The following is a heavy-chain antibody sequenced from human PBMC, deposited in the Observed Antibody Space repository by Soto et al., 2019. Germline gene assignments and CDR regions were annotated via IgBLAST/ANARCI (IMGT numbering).Heavy chain of an antibody. CDR1: GASLSPNY. V-gene: IGHV4-59*08. J-gene: IGHJ4*02. D-gene: IGHD2-2*01. CDR3: ARLGAFYQALDS. CDR2: IYYAGTT. Sequence: QVQLQESGPGLVKPSETLSLRCSVSGASLSPNYWSWFRQPPGKGLQWIGYIYYAGTTTYNPSLTSRLTISLNTPKNEVSLELTSVTAADTAVYYCARLGAFYQALDSWGQGALVTVSS.